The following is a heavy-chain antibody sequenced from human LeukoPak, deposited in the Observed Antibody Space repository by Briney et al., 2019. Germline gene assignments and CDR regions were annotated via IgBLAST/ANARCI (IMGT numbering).Heavy chain of an antibody. V-gene: IGHV1-46*01. CDR1: GYTFTSYY. Sequence: GASVKVSCKASGYTFTSYYLHWVRQAPGQGLEWMGIINPSGGSTSYAQKFQGRVTMTRDTSTSTVYMELSSLKTEDTAVYYCATVRTGYNDYWGQGTLVTVS. J-gene: IGHJ4*02. CDR2: INPSGGST. CDR3: ATVRTGYNDY. D-gene: IGHD3-9*01.